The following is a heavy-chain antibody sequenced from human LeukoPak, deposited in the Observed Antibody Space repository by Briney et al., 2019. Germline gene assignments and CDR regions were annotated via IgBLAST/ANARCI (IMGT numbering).Heavy chain of an antibody. V-gene: IGHV3-74*01. CDR1: GFNFRNYW. CDR2: INSDGSST. J-gene: IGHJ4*02. Sequence: LGGSLRLSCAASGFNFRNYWMHWVRQAPGKGLVWVSRINSDGSSTSYADSVKGRFTISRDNAENTLYLQINSLRAEDTAVYYCATDEAATGRLDYWGQGTLVTDSS. CDR3: ATDEAATGRLDY. D-gene: IGHD1-1*01.